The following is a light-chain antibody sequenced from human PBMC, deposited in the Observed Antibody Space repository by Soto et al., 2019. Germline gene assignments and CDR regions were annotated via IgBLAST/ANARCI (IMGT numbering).Light chain of an antibody. Sequence: IQLTQSPSSLSASVGDRVTITCRASQGISSNLAWYQQQPGRAPKLLIFGASTVQSGVPSRFSGSGSGTDFTLTIGSLQPEDFATYYCQQSNSTPPTFGQGTKVDIK. CDR3: QQSNSTPPT. V-gene: IGKV1-39*01. CDR2: GAS. CDR1: QGISSN. J-gene: IGKJ1*01.